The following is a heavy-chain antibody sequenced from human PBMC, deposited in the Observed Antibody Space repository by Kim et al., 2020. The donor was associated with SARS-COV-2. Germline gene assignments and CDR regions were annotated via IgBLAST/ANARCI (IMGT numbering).Heavy chain of an antibody. J-gene: IGHJ4*02. CDR1: GFTFSSYA. CDR2: ISYDGSNK. V-gene: IGHV3-30*04. Sequence: GGSLRLSCAASGFTFSSYAMHWVRQAPGKGLEWVAVISYDGSNKYYVDSVKGRFTISRDNSKNTLYLQMNSLRAEDTAVYYCAREGGQWLVSGAHDYWGQGTLVTGSS. CDR3: AREGGQWLVSGAHDY. D-gene: IGHD6-19*01.